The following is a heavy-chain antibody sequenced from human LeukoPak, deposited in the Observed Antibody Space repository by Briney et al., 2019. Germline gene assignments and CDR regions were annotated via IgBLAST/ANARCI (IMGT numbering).Heavy chain of an antibody. D-gene: IGHD4-17*01. V-gene: IGHV5-51*01. CDR2: IYPGDSDT. CDR1: GYSFTSYW. Sequence: PGESLKISSKGSGYSFTSYWIGWVRQMPGKGLEWMGIIYPGDSDTRYSPSFQGQVTISADKSISTAYLQWSSLKASDTAMYYCARQEGTDYGDLTFDYWGQGTLVTVSS. CDR3: ARQEGTDYGDLTFDY. J-gene: IGHJ4*02.